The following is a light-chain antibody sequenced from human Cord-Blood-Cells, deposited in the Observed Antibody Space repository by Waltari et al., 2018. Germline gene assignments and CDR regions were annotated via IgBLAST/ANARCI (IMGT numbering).Light chain of an antibody. V-gene: IGKV1-5*01. CDR2: DAS. CDR1: QSISSW. J-gene: IGKJ1*01. CDR3: QRYNSYWT. Sequence: DIQMTQSPSTLSASVGDRVTITCRASQSISSWLAWYQQKPGKAPKLLIYDASSLESGVPSRFSDSGSGTEFTLTISSLQPDDFATYYCQRYNSYWTFGQGTKVEIK.